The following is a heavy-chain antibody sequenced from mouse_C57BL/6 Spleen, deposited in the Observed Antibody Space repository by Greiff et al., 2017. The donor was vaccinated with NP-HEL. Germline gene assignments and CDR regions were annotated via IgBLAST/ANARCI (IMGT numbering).Heavy chain of an antibody. CDR2: ISYDGSN. CDR3: ARRDYGSSYLYYFDY. J-gene: IGHJ2*01. D-gene: IGHD1-1*01. V-gene: IGHV3-6*01. CDR1: GYSITSGYY. Sequence: DVKLVESGPGLVKPSQSLSLTCSVTGYSITSGYYWNWIRQFPGNKLEWMGYISYDGSNNYNPSLKNRISITRDTSKNQFFLKLNSVTTEDTATYYCARRDYGSSYLYYFDYWGQGTTLTVSS.